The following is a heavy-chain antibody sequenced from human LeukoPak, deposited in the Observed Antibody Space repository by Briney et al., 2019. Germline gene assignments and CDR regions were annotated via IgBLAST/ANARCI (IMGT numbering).Heavy chain of an antibody. D-gene: IGHD3-10*01. V-gene: IGHV3-21*01. CDR3: ARDPGSYGGYYMDV. Sequence: GGSLRLSCAASGFTFSSYSMNWVRQAPGKGLEWVSSISSSSSYIYYADSVKGRFTISRDNAKNSLYLQMDSLRAEDTAVYYCARDPGSYGGYYMDVWGKGTTVTVSS. CDR2: ISSSSSYI. CDR1: GFTFSSYS. J-gene: IGHJ6*03.